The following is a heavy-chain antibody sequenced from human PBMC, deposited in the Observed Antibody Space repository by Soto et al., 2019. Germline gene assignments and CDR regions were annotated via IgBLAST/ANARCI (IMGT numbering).Heavy chain of an antibody. CDR1: GFTFSDYY. CDR3: AREERYFDWLLHFEP. V-gene: IGHV3-11*01. D-gene: IGHD3-9*01. CDR2: ISSSGSTI. J-gene: IGHJ5*02. Sequence: GGSLRLSCAASGFTFSDYYMSWIRQAPGKGLEWVSYISSSGSTIYYADSVKGRFTISRDNAKNSLYLQMNSLRAEDTAVYYCAREERYFDWLLHFEPWGQGTLVTVSS.